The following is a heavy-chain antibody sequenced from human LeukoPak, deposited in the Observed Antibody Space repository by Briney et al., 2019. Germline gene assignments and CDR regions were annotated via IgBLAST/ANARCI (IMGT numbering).Heavy chain of an antibody. CDR1: GGSFSGYY. Sequence: SETLSLTCAVYGGSFSGYYWSRIRQPPGKGLEWIGEINHSGSTNYNPSLKSRVTISVDTSKNQFSLKLSSVTAADTAVYYCAREGYDFWTGTTNWFDPWGQGTLVTVSS. CDR3: AREGYDFWTGTTNWFDP. V-gene: IGHV4-34*01. D-gene: IGHD3-3*01. CDR2: INHSGST. J-gene: IGHJ5*02.